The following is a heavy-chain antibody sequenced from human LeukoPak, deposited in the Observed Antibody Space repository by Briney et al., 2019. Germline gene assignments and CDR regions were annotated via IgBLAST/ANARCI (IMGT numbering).Heavy chain of an antibody. V-gene: IGHV3-7*04. Sequence: PGGSLRLSCRASGFSFSTYWMNWVRQAPGKGLEWVANINQAGSKTYYVDSVKGRFTISRDNAKNSQYLQMNSLRAEDTAVYYCARVANCGGDCWFGLDVWGQGTTVTVSS. CDR1: GFSFSTYW. CDR2: INQAGSKT. CDR3: ARVANCGGDCWFGLDV. D-gene: IGHD2-21*02. J-gene: IGHJ6*02.